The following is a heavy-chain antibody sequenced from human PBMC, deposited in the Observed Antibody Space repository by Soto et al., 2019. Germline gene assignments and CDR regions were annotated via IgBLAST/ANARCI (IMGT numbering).Heavy chain of an antibody. J-gene: IGHJ4*02. V-gene: IGHV3-23*01. D-gene: IGHD3-16*02. Sequence: GGSLRLSCAASGFTFSSYAMSWVRQAPGKGLEWVSAISGSGGSTYYADSVEGRFTISRDNSKNTLYLQMNSLRAEDTAVYYCAKTPAYDYIWGSYRSYYFDYWGQGTLVTVSS. CDR2: ISGSGGST. CDR1: GFTFSSYA. CDR3: AKTPAYDYIWGSYRSYYFDY.